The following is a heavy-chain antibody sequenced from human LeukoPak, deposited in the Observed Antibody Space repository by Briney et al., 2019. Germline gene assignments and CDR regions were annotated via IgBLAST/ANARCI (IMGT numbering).Heavy chain of an antibody. CDR2: IIAYNGNT. J-gene: IGHJ4*02. V-gene: IGHV1-18*01. CDR1: GYTFTIYG. D-gene: IGHD2/OR15-2a*01. CDR3: ARVLLGYPGDY. Sequence: ASVKVSCKASGYTFTIYGISWVRQAPGQGLGWVGWIIAYNGNTNYAKKLQSRVTMTTDTSTSTAYMELRSLRSDDTAVYYCARVLLGYPGDYWGQGTLVTVSS.